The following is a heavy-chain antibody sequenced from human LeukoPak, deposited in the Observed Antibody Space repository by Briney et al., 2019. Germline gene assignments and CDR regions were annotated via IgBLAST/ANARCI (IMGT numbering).Heavy chain of an antibody. CDR3: AREGGERLLDY. D-gene: IGHD1-26*01. J-gene: IGHJ4*02. CDR1: GGTFSSYA. V-gene: IGHV1-69*13. Sequence: GASVKVSCKASGGTFSSYAISWVRQAPGQGLEWMGGIVPIFGTANYAQKFQGRVTITADESTSTAYMELSSLRSEDTAVYYCAREGGERLLDYWGQGTLVTVSS. CDR2: IVPIFGTA.